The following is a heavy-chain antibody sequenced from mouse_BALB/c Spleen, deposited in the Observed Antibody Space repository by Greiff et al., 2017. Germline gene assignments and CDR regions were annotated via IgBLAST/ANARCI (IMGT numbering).Heavy chain of an antibody. J-gene: IGHJ4*01. CDR1: GFTFSDYY. CDR3: ARRTVVATRAMDY. D-gene: IGHD1-1*01. CDR2: ISDGGSYT. Sequence: VQLKESGGGLVKPGGSLKLSCAASGFTFSDYYMYWVRQTPEKRLEWVATISDGGSYTYYPDSVKGRFTISRDNAKNNLYLQMSSLKSEDTAMYYCARRTVVATRAMDYWGQGTSVTVSS. V-gene: IGHV5-4*02.